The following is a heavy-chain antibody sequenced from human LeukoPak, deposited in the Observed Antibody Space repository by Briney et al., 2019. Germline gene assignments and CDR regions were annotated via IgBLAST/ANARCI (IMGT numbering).Heavy chain of an antibody. Sequence: ASVKVSCKASGYTFTGYYMHWVRQAPGQGLEWMGWISAYNGNTNYAQKLQGRVTMTTDTSTSTAYMELRSLRSDDTAVYYCARTRYCSSTSCYPGYYYYMDVWGKGTTVTVSS. D-gene: IGHD2-2*01. J-gene: IGHJ6*03. V-gene: IGHV1-18*04. CDR2: ISAYNGNT. CDR3: ARTRYCSSTSCYPGYYYYMDV. CDR1: GYTFTGYY.